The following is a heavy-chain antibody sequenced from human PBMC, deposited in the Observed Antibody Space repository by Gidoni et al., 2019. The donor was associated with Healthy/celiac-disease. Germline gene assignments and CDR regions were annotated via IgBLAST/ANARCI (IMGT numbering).Heavy chain of an antibody. D-gene: IGHD4-17*01. J-gene: IGHJ6*02. Sequence: EVQLVQSGGGLVQPGGSLRLSCAASEFTFSSYWMRWVRQAPGKGLGWVANIKQDGSEKYYVDSGKGRFTISRDNAKNSLYLQMNSLRAEDTAVYYCARGGRWNYYYGMDVWGQGTTVTVSS. V-gene: IGHV3-7*03. CDR3: ARGGRWNYYYGMDV. CDR1: EFTFSSYW. CDR2: IKQDGSEK.